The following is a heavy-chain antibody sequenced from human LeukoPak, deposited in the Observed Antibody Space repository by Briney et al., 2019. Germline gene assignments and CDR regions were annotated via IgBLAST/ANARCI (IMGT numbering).Heavy chain of an antibody. CDR1: GGSISSYY. CDR2: IYYSGST. Sequence: SETLPLTCTVSGGSISSYYWSWIRQPPGKGLEWIGYIYYSGSTNYNPSLKSRVTISVDTSKNQFSLKLSSVTAADTAVYYCARVPYYYDSSGYYYFYFDYWGQGTLVTVSS. D-gene: IGHD3-22*01. CDR3: ARVPYYYDSSGYYYFYFDY. J-gene: IGHJ4*02. V-gene: IGHV4-59*01.